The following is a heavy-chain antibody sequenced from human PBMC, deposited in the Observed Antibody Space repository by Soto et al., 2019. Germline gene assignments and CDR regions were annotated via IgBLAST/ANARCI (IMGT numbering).Heavy chain of an antibody. CDR3: ARDLYSYGQNHDAFDI. CDR2: IIPIFGTA. V-gene: IGHV1-69*13. D-gene: IGHD5-18*01. J-gene: IGHJ3*02. CDR1: GGTFSSYA. Sequence: SVKVSCKASGGTFSSYAISWVRQAPGQGLEWMEGIIPIFGTANYAQKFQGRVTITADESTSTAYMELSSLRSEDTAVYYCARDLYSYGQNHDAFDIWGQGTMVTVSS.